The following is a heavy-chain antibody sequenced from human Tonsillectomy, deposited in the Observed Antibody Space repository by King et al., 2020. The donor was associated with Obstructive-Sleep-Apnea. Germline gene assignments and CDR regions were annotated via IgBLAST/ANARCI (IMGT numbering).Heavy chain of an antibody. J-gene: IGHJ4*02. CDR1: GFTVSSNY. Sequence: QLVQSGGGLVQPGGSLRLSCAASGFTVSSNYVSWVRQAPGKGLEWVSVIYSGGSTYYADSVKGRFTISRDNSKNTLYLQMDSLRAKDTAVYYCARDVQIAARGNWGQGTLVTVSS. CDR2: IYSGGST. D-gene: IGHD6-6*01. V-gene: IGHV3-66*01. CDR3: ARDVQIAARGN.